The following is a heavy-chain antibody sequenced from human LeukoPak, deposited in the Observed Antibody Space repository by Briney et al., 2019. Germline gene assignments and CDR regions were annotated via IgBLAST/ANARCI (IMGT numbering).Heavy chain of an antibody. CDR1: GYTFTGYY. CDR2: INPNSGGT. CDR3: ARDYFYYDSSGYDY. V-gene: IGHV1-2*02. Sequence: GASVKVSCKASGYTFTGYYMHWVRQAPGQGLEWMGWINPNSGGTNYAQKFQGRVTMTRDTSISTAYMELSRPRSDDTAVYYCARDYFYYDSSGYDYWGQGTLVTVSS. D-gene: IGHD3-22*01. J-gene: IGHJ4*02.